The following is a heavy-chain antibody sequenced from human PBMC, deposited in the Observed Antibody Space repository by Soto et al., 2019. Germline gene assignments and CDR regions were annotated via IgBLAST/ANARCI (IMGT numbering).Heavy chain of an antibody. CDR3: ARHSEKEGLPWYNWFDP. D-gene: IGHD2-15*01. J-gene: IGHJ5*02. V-gene: IGHV4-39*01. CDR2: IYYSGST. Sequence: QLQLQESGPGLVKPSETLSLTCTVSGGSISSSSYYWGWIRQPPGKGLEWIGSIYYSGSTYYNPSLKSRVTISVDTSKNQFSLKLSSVTAADTAVYYCARHSEKEGLPWYNWFDPWGQGTLVTVSS. CDR1: GGSISSSSYY.